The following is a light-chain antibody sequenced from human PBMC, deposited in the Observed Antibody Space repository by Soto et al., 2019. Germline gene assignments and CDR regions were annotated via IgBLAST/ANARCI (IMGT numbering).Light chain of an antibody. V-gene: IGLV2-8*01. CDR3: SSYAGSNNNVV. CDR1: NSDVGGYNY. J-gene: IGLJ2*01. Sequence: QSALTQPPSASGSPGQSVTISCTGTNSDVGGYNYVSWYQQHPGKAPKLMIYEPSKRPSGVPDRFSGSKSGNTASLTVSGLQAEDEAEYYCSSYAGSNNNVVFGGGTQLTVL. CDR2: EPS.